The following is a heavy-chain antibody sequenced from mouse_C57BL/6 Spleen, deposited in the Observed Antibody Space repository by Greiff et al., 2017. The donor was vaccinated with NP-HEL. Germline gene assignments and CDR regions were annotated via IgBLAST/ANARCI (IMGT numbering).Heavy chain of an antibody. CDR2: IYPGDGDT. V-gene: IGHV1-80*01. Sequence: VQLQQSGAELVKPGASVKISCKASGYAFSRYWMNWVKQRPGKGLEWIGQIYPGDGDTNYNGKFKGKATLTADKSSSTAYMQLSSLTSEDSAVYFCAREGNYDYWGQGTTLTVSS. CDR1: GYAFSRYW. CDR3: AREGNYDY. J-gene: IGHJ2*01. D-gene: IGHD2-1*01.